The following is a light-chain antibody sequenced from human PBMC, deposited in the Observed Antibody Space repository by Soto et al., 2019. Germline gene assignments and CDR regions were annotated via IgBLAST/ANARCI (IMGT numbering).Light chain of an antibody. CDR3: QSYDSSNVV. J-gene: IGLJ2*01. CDR2: EDN. Sequence: NFMLTQPHSVSESPGKTVTISCTGSSGSIASNYVQWYQQRPGSAPTTVIYEDNQRPSGVPDRFSGSIDSSSNSASLTISALKTEDEADYYCQSYDSSNVVFGRGTKLIVL. CDR1: SGSIASNY. V-gene: IGLV6-57*02.